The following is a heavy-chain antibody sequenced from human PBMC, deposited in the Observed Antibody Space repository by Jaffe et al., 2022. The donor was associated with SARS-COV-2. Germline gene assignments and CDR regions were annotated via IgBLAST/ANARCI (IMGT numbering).Heavy chain of an antibody. V-gene: IGHV1-3*01. CDR3: AREKFALEMATILVY. J-gene: IGHJ4*02. Sequence: QVQLVQSGAEVKKPGASVKVSCKASGYTFTSYAMHWVRQAPGQRLEWMGWINAGNGNTKYSQKFQGRVTITRDTSASTAYMELSSLRSEDTAVYYCAREKFALEMATILVYWGQGTLVTVSS. CDR1: GYTFTSYA. D-gene: IGHD5-12*01. CDR2: INAGNGNT.